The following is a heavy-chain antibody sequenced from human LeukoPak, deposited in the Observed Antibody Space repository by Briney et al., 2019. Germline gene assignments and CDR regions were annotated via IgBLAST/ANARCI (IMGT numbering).Heavy chain of an antibody. CDR2: IYYSGST. Sequence: SETLSLTCTVSGGSISSYYRSWIRQPPGKGLEWIGYIYYSGSTNYNPSLKSRVTISVDTSKNQFSLKLSSVTAADTAVYYCARAPEWNYFYYYGMDVWGQGTTVTVSS. D-gene: IGHD3-3*01. CDR1: GGSISSYY. V-gene: IGHV4-59*01. CDR3: ARAPEWNYFYYYGMDV. J-gene: IGHJ6*02.